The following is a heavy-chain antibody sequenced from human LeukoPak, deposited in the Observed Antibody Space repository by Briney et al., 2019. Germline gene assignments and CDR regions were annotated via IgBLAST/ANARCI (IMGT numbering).Heavy chain of an antibody. CDR1: GFTLCSNS. V-gene: IGHV3-48*01. Sequence: PGGSLRLSCAASGFTLCSNSMNWVRQAPGEGVEWVSYISSSSSTIYYADSVEGRFTISRDNAKSSLYLQMNGLRAEDTGVYYCARSFDNWGQGALVTVSS. CDR2: ISSSSSTI. CDR3: ARSFDN. J-gene: IGHJ4*02.